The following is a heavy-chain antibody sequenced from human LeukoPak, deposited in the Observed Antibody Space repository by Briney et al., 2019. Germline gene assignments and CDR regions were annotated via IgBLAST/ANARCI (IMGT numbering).Heavy chain of an antibody. J-gene: IGHJ4*02. Sequence: ASVKVSFKASGFTFTNYYMHWVRQAPGQGLEWMGWISAYNGNTDYAQKLQGRVTMTTDTSTSTAYMELRSLRSDDTAVYYCARDLNIVATIGTLFDYWGQGTLVTVSS. V-gene: IGHV1-18*01. CDR3: ARDLNIVATIGTLFDY. CDR2: ISAYNGNT. D-gene: IGHD5-12*01. CDR1: GFTFTNYY.